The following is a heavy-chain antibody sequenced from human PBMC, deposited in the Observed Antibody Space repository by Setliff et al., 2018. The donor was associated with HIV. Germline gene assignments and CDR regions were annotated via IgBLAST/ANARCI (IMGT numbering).Heavy chain of an antibody. V-gene: IGHV1-3*01. CDR1: GFTFTRYA. CDR2: ISDYTGNT. D-gene: IGHD2-15*01. CDR3: ARDLAYCSGGSCYQGTEGGNWFDP. J-gene: IGHJ5*02. Sequence: ASVKVSCKASGFTFTRYAIHWVRQAPGQGLEWMGWISDYTGNTNYAQKFQARVTMTRDTSTSTVYMELSSLRSEDTAVYYCARDLAYCSGGSCYQGTEGGNWFDPWGQGTLVTVSS.